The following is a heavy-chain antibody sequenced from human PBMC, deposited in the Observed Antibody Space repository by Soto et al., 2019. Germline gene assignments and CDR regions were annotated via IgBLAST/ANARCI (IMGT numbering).Heavy chain of an antibody. CDR2: INHSGST. D-gene: IGHD4-17*01. J-gene: IGHJ5*02. CDR3: ARKGGYGGNATVTTSNEGNWFDP. CDR1: GGSFSGYY. V-gene: IGHV4-34*01. Sequence: SETLSLTCAVYGGSFSGYYWSWIRQPPGKGLEWIGEINHSGSTNYNPSLKSRVTISVDTSKNQFSLKLSSVTAADTAVYYCARKGGYGGNATVTTSNEGNWFDPWGQGTLVTVSS.